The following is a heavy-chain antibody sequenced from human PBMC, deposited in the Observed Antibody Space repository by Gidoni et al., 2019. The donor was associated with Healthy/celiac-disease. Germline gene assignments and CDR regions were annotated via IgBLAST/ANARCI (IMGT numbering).Heavy chain of an antibody. CDR3: ARVPPTYSYVPYYYYGIDV. J-gene: IGHJ6*02. V-gene: IGHV3-30-3*01. D-gene: IGHD5-18*01. Sequence: QGQLVASGGGVVQRGRSRRLPCAAAGFTYSSYAMHLVRQAPGQGREWVSVISHDGTNNSYADSVKGRFTISRDNSTNPLYLQMNSLRAEDTAVYYCARVPPTYSYVPYYYYGIDVLGQGTTVTVSS. CDR1: GFTYSSYA. CDR2: ISHDGTNN.